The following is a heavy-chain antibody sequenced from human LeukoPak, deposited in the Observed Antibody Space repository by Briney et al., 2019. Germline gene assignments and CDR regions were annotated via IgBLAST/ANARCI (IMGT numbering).Heavy chain of an antibody. CDR2: IKQDGGVI. J-gene: IGHJ4*02. CDR1: GFMFNSSW. V-gene: IGHV3-7*03. Sequence: GGSLRLSCAASGFMFNSSWMNWVRQAPGKGLEWVANIKQDGGVIQYVDSVKGRFTIFRDNAKNSLYLQMNSLRAEDTALYYCAKDFLQLVVAAPYYFDYWGQGTLVTVSS. D-gene: IGHD2-15*01. CDR3: AKDFLQLVVAAPYYFDY.